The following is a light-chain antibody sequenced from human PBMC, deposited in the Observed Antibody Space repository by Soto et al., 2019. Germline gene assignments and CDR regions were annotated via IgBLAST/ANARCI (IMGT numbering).Light chain of an antibody. J-gene: IGKJ1*01. CDR1: QSVSSSY. V-gene: IGKV3-15*01. CDR2: GAS. Sequence: SPATLSLSPGERATLSCRASQSVSSSYLAWYQCKPGQAPSLLIYGASTRATGIPARFSGSGSGTEFTLTISSLQSEDFAVYYCQQYNIWPWTFGQGTKVDIK. CDR3: QQYNIWPWT.